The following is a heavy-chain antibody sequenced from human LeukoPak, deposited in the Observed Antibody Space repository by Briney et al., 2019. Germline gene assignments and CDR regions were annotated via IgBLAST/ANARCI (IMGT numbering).Heavy chain of an antibody. V-gene: IGHV3-23*01. D-gene: IGHD6-13*01. CDR3: AKGYSTMAVFDY. J-gene: IGHJ4*02. CDR2: ISGSGGST. CDR1: GFTFSSYA. Sequence: GGSLRLSCAASGFTFSSYAMSWVRQAPGKGLEWVSAISGSGGSTYYADSVKGRFTISTDNSKITLYMQMNSLRAEDTAVYYCAKGYSTMAVFDYWGQGTLVTVSS.